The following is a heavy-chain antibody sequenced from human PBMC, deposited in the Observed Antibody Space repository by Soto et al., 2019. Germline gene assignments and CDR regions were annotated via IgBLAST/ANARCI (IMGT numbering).Heavy chain of an antibody. CDR1: GFTFSSYS. CDR3: ARHVGGYYYYIDV. Sequence: GGSLRLSCAASGFTFSSYSMNWVRQAPGKGLEWVSSISSSSSYIYYADSVKGRFTTSRDNAKNQFSLKLSSVTAADTAMYYCARHVGGYYYYIDVWGKGTTVTVSS. D-gene: IGHD2-15*01. J-gene: IGHJ6*03. V-gene: IGHV3-21*01. CDR2: ISSSSSYI.